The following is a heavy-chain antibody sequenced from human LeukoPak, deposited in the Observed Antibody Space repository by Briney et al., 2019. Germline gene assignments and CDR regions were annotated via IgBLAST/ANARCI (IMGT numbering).Heavy chain of an antibody. CDR2: IYYSGST. CDR1: GGSISSYY. Sequence: SETLSLTCTVSGGSISSYYWSWIRQPPGKGLEWIGYIYYSGSTNYNPSLKSRVTISVDTSKNQFSLKLSPVTAADTAVYYCAREYSSSSGVGNWGQGTLVTVSS. D-gene: IGHD6-6*01. J-gene: IGHJ4*02. CDR3: AREYSSSSGVGN. V-gene: IGHV4-59*01.